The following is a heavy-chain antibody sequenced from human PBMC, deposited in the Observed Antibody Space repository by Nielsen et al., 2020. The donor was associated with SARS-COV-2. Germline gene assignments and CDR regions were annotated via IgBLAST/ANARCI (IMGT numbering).Heavy chain of an antibody. Sequence: GGSLRLSCAASGFTFSDYYMSWIRQAPGKGLEWVSYISSSGSTIYYADSVKGRFTISRDNAKNSLHLQMNSLRAEDTAVYYCASQRSSGWQAYWGQGTLVTVSS. D-gene: IGHD6-19*01. CDR2: ISSSGSTI. V-gene: IGHV3-11*04. CDR1: GFTFSDYY. J-gene: IGHJ4*02. CDR3: ASQRSSGWQAY.